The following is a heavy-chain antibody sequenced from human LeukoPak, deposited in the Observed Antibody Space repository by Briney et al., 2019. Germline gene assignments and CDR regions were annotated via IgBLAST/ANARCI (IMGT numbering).Heavy chain of an antibody. CDR2: ISGSGGST. J-gene: IGHJ5*02. CDR3: AKNSVERQLALYNWFDP. V-gene: IGHV3-23*01. CDR1: GFTFSSYG. Sequence: PGGSLRLSCAASGFTFSSYGMSWVRQAPGKGLEWVSAISGSGGSTYYADSVKGRFTISRDNSKNTLYLQMNSLRAEDTAVYYCAKNSVERQLALYNWFDPWGQGTLVTVSS. D-gene: IGHD6-13*01.